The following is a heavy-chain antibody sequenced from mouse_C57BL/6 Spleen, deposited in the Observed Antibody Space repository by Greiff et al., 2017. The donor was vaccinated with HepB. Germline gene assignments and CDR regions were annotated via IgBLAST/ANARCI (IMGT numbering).Heavy chain of an antibody. Sequence: VQLQQSGPVLVKPGASVKMSCKASGYTFTDYYMNWVKQSHGKSLEWIGVINPYNGGTSYNQKFKGKATLTVDKSSSTAYMELNSLTSEDSAVYYCARSRGTTVPYFDYWGQGTTLTVSS. CDR1: GYTFTDYY. D-gene: IGHD1-1*01. CDR3: ARSRGTTVPYFDY. V-gene: IGHV1-19*01. CDR2: INPYNGGT. J-gene: IGHJ2*01.